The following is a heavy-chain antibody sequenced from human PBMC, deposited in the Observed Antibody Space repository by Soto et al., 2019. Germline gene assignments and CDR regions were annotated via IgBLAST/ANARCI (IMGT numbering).Heavy chain of an antibody. Sequence: GGSLRLSCAASGFTFSSYAMSWVRQAPGKGLEWVSAISGSGGSTYYADSVKGRFTISRDNSKNTLYLQMNSLRAEDTAVYYCAKDNIVVVPAAMFVSFYGYWGQGTLVTVSS. CDR2: ISGSGGST. CDR1: GFTFSSYA. J-gene: IGHJ4*02. CDR3: AKDNIVVVPAAMFVSFYGY. D-gene: IGHD2-2*01. V-gene: IGHV3-23*01.